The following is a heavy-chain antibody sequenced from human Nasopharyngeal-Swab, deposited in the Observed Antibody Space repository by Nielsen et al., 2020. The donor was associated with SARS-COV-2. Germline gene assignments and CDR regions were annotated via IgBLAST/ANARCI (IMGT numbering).Heavy chain of an antibody. CDR1: GFTFSSYS. D-gene: IGHD6-13*01. Sequence: GESLKISCAASGFTFSSYSMNWVRQAPGKGLEWVSSISSSSSYIYYADSVKGRFTISRDNAKNSLYLQMNSLGAEDTALYYCAKASRAATGFDYWGQGSLVTVSS. CDR3: AKASRAATGFDY. V-gene: IGHV3-21*04. J-gene: IGHJ4*02. CDR2: ISSSSSYI.